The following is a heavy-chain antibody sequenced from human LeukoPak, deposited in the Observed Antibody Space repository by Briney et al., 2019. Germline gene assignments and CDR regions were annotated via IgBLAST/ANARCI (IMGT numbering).Heavy chain of an antibody. Sequence: SETLSLTCTVSGYSISSGYYWGWIRQPPGKGLEWIGSIYHSGSTNYNPSLKSRVTISVDTSKNQFSLKLSSVTAADTAVYYCAREVPAAIQYRWFDPWGQGTLVTVSS. CDR3: AREVPAAIQYRWFDP. CDR2: IYHSGST. V-gene: IGHV4-38-2*02. J-gene: IGHJ5*02. D-gene: IGHD2-2*02. CDR1: GYSISSGYY.